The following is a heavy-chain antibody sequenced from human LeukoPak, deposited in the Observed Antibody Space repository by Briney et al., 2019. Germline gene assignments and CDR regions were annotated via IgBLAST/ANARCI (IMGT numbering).Heavy chain of an antibody. CDR2: ISWNSGSI. CDR1: GFTFDDYA. V-gene: IGHV3-9*01. D-gene: IGHD6-19*01. CDR3: VRDNLENQWLERSY. J-gene: IGHJ4*02. Sequence: GRSLRLSCAASGFTFDDYAMHWVRQAPGKGLEWVSGISWNSGSIGYADSVKGRFTISRDNAKNSLYLQMNSLRAEDTAIYYCVRDNLENQWLERSYWGQGTLVTVSS.